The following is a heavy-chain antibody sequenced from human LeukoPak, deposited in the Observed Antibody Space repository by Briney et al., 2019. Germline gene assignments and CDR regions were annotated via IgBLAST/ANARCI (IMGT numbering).Heavy chain of an antibody. CDR2: MSSSSSYI. D-gene: IGHD6-19*01. CDR1: GFTFSDYS. J-gene: IGHJ5*02. V-gene: IGHV3-21*01. Sequence: PGGSLRLSCAASGFTFSDYSMHWVRQAPGRGLEWVSFMSSSSSYIYYADSVKGRFTISRDNAKNSLYLQMNSLRAEDTAVYYCASQNSSGWYWPGGWFDPWGQGTLVTVSS. CDR3: ASQNSSGWYWPGGWFDP.